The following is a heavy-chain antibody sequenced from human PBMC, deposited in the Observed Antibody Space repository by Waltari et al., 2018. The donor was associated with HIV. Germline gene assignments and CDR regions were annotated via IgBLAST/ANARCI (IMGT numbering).Heavy chain of an antibody. CDR3: ARDRRQLVRDAFDV. CDR1: GFTFTSYA. Sequence: QVELVESGGGVVQPGRSMRLSCAASGFTFTSYAMHWVRQAPGKGREWVAVIWFDGSITYYAESVKGRFTISRDNSRYKVYLQMNSLRADDTAVYYCARDRRQLVRDAFDVWGRGTKVTVSS. J-gene: IGHJ3*01. V-gene: IGHV3-33*01. CDR2: IWFDGSIT. D-gene: IGHD6-13*01.